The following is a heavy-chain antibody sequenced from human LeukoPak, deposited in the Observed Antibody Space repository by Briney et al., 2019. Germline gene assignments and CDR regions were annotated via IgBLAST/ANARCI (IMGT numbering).Heavy chain of an antibody. CDR3: ARSSCTNGVCDYYFDY. CDR2: IYSGGST. Sequence: GGSLRLSCAASGFTVSSNYMSWVRQAPGKGLEWVSVIYSGGSTYYADSVKGRFTISRDNSKNTLYLQMNSLRAEDTAVYYCARSSCTNGVCDYYFDYWGQGTLVTVSS. J-gene: IGHJ4*02. V-gene: IGHV3-66*01. D-gene: IGHD2-8*01. CDR1: GFTVSSNY.